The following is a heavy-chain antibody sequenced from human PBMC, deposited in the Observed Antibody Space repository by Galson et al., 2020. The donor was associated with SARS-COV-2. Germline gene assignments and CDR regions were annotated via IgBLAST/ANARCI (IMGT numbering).Heavy chain of an antibody. CDR3: ARMNYGGNPRPFWDFDR. Sequence: ETSETLSLTCTVSGGSISSGGYYWSWIRQHPGKGLEWIGYIYYSGSTYYNPSLKSRVTISVDTSKNQFSLKLSSVTAADTAEYYFARMNYGGNPRPFWDFDRWGRGTLVTVSS. D-gene: IGHD4-17*01. CDR2: IYYSGST. J-gene: IGHJ2*01. CDR1: GGSISSGGYY. V-gene: IGHV4-31*03.